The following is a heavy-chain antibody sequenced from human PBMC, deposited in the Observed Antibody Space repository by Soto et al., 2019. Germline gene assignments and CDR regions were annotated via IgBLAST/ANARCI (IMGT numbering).Heavy chain of an antibody. D-gene: IGHD3-22*01. Sequence: SVKVSCKASGGTFSSYAISWVRQAPGQGLEWMGGIIPIFGTANYAQKFQGRVTITADESTNTAYVELSSLSSEDTAVYYCARAGGVAERGSSGDYYGDSALEIGGQGKMVTVSS. CDR3: ARAGGVAERGSSGDYYGDSALEI. J-gene: IGHJ3*02. V-gene: IGHV1-69*13. CDR1: GGTFSSYA. CDR2: IIPIFGTA.